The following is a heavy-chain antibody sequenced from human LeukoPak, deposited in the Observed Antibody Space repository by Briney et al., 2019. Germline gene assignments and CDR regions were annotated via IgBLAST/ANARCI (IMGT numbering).Heavy chain of an antibody. CDR3: ARVWTRSGSYRDY. Sequence: ASVKVSCKASGYTFTGYYMHWVRQAPGQGLEWMGWINPNSGGTNYAQKSQGRVTMTRDTSISAAYMELSRLRSDDTAVYYCARVWTRSGSYRDYWGQGTLVTVSS. V-gene: IGHV1-2*02. J-gene: IGHJ4*02. D-gene: IGHD1-26*01. CDR2: INPNSGGT. CDR1: GYTFTGYY.